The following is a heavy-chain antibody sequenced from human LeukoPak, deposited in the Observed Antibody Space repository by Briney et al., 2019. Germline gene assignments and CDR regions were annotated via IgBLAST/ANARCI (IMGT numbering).Heavy chain of an antibody. CDR2: ISISGTTI. V-gene: IGHV3-48*03. CDR1: GFTFSSYE. CDR3: ARGGSSGYNYNAFDI. Sequence: GGSLRLSCAASGFTFSSYEMNWVRQAPGKGLEWVSYISISGTTIYNADSEGRFTISRDNAKNSLYLQMNSLRAEDTAVYYCARGGSSGYNYNAFDIWGRGTMVTVSS. J-gene: IGHJ3*02. D-gene: IGHD3-22*01.